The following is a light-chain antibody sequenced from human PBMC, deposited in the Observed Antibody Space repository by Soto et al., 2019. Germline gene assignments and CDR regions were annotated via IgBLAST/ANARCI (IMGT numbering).Light chain of an antibody. CDR1: QGISDY. CDR2: AAS. Sequence: DIQMTQSPSSLSASVRDRVTLNCRASQGISDYLARDQQKPGKVPKLLIYAASPFHSWVPSRFSGSGSGTDFTLTISGLQPEDVATYYCQKYDDAPFTFGPGTKVHIK. J-gene: IGKJ3*01. CDR3: QKYDDAPFT. V-gene: IGKV1-27*01.